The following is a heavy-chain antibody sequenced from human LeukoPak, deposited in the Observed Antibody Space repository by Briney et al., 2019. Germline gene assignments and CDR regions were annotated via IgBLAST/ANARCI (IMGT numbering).Heavy chain of an antibody. V-gene: IGHV1-18*01. D-gene: IGHD3-9*01. CDR2: ISAYNGNT. J-gene: IGHJ4*02. CDR1: GYTFTSYG. Sequence: ASVKVSCKASGYTFTSYGISWVRQAPGQGLEWMGWISAYNGNTNYAQKLRGRVTMTTDTSTRTAYMELRSLRSDDTAIYYCARGDDILTGYFRGFDYWGQGTLVTVSS. CDR3: ARGDDILTGYFRGFDY.